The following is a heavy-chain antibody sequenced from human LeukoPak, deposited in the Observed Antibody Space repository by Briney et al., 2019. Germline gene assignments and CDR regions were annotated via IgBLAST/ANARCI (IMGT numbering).Heavy chain of an antibody. D-gene: IGHD3-3*01. CDR2: ISWNSGSI. CDR3: AKDLRFLEWLGYYGMDV. J-gene: IGHJ6*02. Sequence: GGSLRLSCAASGFTFDDYAMHWVRQAPGKGLEWVSGISWNSGSIGYADSVKGRFTISRDNAKNSLYLQMNSLRAEDTAVYYCAKDLRFLEWLGYYGMDVWGQGTTVTVS. V-gene: IGHV3-9*01. CDR1: GFTFDDYA.